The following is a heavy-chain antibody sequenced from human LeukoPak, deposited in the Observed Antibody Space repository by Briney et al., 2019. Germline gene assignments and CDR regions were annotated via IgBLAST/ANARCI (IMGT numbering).Heavy chain of an antibody. Sequence: TGGSLRLSCAASGFTFSGYAMSWVRQAPGKGLEWVSGISGSGGSTYYADSVKGRFTISRDNSKNRLYLQMNSLRAEDTAVYYCAKRPRGNYLDPFDYWGQGTLVTVSS. V-gene: IGHV3-23*01. D-gene: IGHD3-10*01. J-gene: IGHJ4*02. CDR2: ISGSGGST. CDR3: AKRPRGNYLDPFDY. CDR1: GFTFSGYA.